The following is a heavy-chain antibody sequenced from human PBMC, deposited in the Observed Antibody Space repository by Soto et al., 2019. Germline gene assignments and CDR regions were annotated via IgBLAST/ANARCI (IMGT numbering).Heavy chain of an antibody. V-gene: IGHV4-59*01. J-gene: IGHJ4*02. CDR1: GGSISSYY. CDR3: ARGWIERGFDY. CDR2: IYYSGRT. Sequence: PSEPLSLTGTVSGGSISSYYWSWIRQPPGKGLEWIGDIYYSGRTNYTPSLTSRATISVVTSKNQFSLKLSSVTAADTGVYYCARGWIERGFDYWGQGTPVTVSS. D-gene: IGHD1-1*01.